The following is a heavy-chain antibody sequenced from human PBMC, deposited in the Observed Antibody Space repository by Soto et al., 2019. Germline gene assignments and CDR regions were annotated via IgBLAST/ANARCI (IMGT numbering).Heavy chain of an antibody. CDR2: INPKSGDT. D-gene: IGHD1-26*01. J-gene: IGHJ4*02. CDR3: ARGSPRMGALPTY. Sequence: ASVKVSCKASGYTFTGYYIHWVRQAPGQGLEWMGWINPKSGDTNYAQKFQGRVSMTRDTSITTAYMEVSRLKSDDTAVYYCARGSPRMGALPTYWGQGTLVTVSS. CDR1: GYTFTGYY. V-gene: IGHV1-2*02.